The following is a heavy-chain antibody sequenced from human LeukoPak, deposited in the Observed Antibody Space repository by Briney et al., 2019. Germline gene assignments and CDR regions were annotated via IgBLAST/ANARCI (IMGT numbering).Heavy chain of an antibody. CDR1: GGTFSSYA. CDR3: GRGDASASRGANWFDP. V-gene: IGHV1-69*01. CDR2: IIPVFGTA. J-gene: IGHJ5*02. Sequence: SVKVSCKASGGTFSSYAISWVRQAPGQGLEWMGGIIPVFGTANYAQKFQGRVTITADESTRTAYMEVSSLRSEDTAVYYCGRGDASASRGANWFDPWGQGTLVTVSS. D-gene: IGHD3-10*01.